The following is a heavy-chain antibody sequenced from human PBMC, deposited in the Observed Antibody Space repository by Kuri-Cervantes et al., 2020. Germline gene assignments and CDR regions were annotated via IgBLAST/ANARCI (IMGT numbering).Heavy chain of an antibody. Sequence: SVEVSCKASGGTFSSYAISWVRQAPGQGLEWMGGIIPIFGTANYAQKFQGRVTITADESTSTAYTELSSLRSEDTAVYYCARVEMGDYGGVSFDYWGQEPWSPSPQ. CDR3: ARVEMGDYGGVSFDY. J-gene: IGHJ4*01. V-gene: IGHV1-69*13. D-gene: IGHD4-23*01. CDR1: GGTFSSYA. CDR2: IIPIFGTA.